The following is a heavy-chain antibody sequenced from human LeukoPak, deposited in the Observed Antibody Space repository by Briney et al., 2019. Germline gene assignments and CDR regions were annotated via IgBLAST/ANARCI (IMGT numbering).Heavy chain of an antibody. CDR1: GFTFSSYW. Sequence: GGSLRLSCAASGFTFSSYWMSWVRQAPGKGLEWVANIKQDGSEKYYVDSVKGRFTISRDNAKNTLYLQMNSLRAEDTAVYYCAREGYYYDSSGYYSRAAFDIWGQGTMVTVSS. CDR2: IKQDGSEK. V-gene: IGHV3-7*01. CDR3: AREGYYYDSSGYYSRAAFDI. J-gene: IGHJ3*02. D-gene: IGHD3-22*01.